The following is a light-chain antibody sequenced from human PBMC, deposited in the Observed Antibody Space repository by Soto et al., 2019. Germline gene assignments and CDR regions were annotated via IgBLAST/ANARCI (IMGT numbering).Light chain of an antibody. J-gene: IGKJ4*01. CDR2: DAS. CDR1: QDINIY. CDR3: QQHENLPVT. Sequence: EIQMTQSPSSLSASVGDRVTITCQASQDINIYLNWYQQKPGKAPKLLIYDASKLEKGVPSRFSGSGSGTDFTFTISSLQPEDIGTYYCQQHENLPVTFGGGTKVDIK. V-gene: IGKV1-33*01.